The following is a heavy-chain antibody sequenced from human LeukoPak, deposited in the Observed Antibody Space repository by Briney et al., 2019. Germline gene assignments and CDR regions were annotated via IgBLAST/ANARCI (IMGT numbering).Heavy chain of an antibody. CDR2: LSGSGITT. D-gene: IGHD6-19*01. Sequence: GGSLRPSCAASGFTFSNSAMSWVRQAPGKGLEWVSALSGSGITTYYADSVKGRFTISRDNSKNTLYLQMNSLRAEDTAVYYCAKGIYSSGWSYFDYWGHGTLVTVSS. J-gene: IGHJ4*01. CDR1: GFTFSNSA. CDR3: AKGIYSSGWSYFDY. V-gene: IGHV3-23*01.